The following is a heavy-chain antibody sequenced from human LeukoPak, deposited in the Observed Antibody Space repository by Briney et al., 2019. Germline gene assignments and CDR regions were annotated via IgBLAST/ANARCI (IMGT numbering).Heavy chain of an antibody. V-gene: IGHV3-23*01. Sequence: GGSLRLSCAASGFTFSTYAMCWVRQAPGKGLEWVSTISGNGGSTYYADSVKGRFTISRDNSKNTLYLQMNSLRAEDTAVYYCAKPPPDSSTWLFDYWGQGTLVTVSS. CDR2: ISGNGGST. CDR3: AKPPPDSSTWLFDY. J-gene: IGHJ4*02. D-gene: IGHD6-13*01. CDR1: GFTFSTYA.